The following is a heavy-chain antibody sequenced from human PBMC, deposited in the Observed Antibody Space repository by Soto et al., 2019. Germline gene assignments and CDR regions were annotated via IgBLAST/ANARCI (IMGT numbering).Heavy chain of an antibody. J-gene: IGHJ4*02. CDR2: IIPIFGTP. D-gene: IGHD3-10*01. CDR3: ARDRDDYGSGNYYNRIDF. V-gene: IGHV1-69*01. CDR1: GGIFSTYA. Sequence: QGQLVQSGAEVQKPGSSVKVSCKASGGIFSTYAISWLRQAPGQGLEWMGGIIPIFGTPNYAKRFQGRVTSTAAESTSTAYLELSRLRSENTAVYYCARDRDDYGSGNYYNRIDFWGQGTLVTVSS.